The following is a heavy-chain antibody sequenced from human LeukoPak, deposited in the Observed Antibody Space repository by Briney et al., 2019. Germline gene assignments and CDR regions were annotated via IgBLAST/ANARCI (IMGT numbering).Heavy chain of an antibody. J-gene: IGHJ3*02. CDR1: GGSTSSYY. Sequence: PSETLSLTCTVSGGSTSSYYWSWIRQPAGKGLEWIGRIYTSGSTNYNPSLKSRVTMSVDTSKNQFSLQLNSVTPEDTAVYYCARVSWLVPFYAFDIWGQGTMVTVSS. D-gene: IGHD6-19*01. CDR2: IYTSGST. CDR3: ARVSWLVPFYAFDI. V-gene: IGHV4-4*07.